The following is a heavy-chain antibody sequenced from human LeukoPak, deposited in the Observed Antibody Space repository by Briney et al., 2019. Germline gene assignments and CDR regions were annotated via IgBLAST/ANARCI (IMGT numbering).Heavy chain of an antibody. J-gene: IGHJ4*02. V-gene: IGHV3-7*01. CDR1: GFTFTSYW. CDR2: IKQDGSEK. CDR3: ATDGSPFDQ. Sequence: GGSLRLSCAASGFTFTSYWMSWVRQPPGKGLEWVANIKQDGSEKYYLESVKGRFTISRDNAKNSLYLQMDNLRAEDTAVYYCATDGSPFDQWAQGILVTVSS.